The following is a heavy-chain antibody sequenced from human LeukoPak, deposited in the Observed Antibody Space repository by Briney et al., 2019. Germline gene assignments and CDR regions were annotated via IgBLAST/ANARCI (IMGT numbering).Heavy chain of an antibody. CDR3: AKDISGWYGSFAFDI. V-gene: IGHV3-11*01. CDR1: GFTFSDYY. Sequence: GGSLRLSCAASGFTFSDYYMSWIRQAPGKGLEWVSYISSSGSKKYHADSVKGRFTVSRDNARNSLYLQMNSLRAEDTAVYYCAKDISGWYGSFAFDIWGQGTMVTVSS. D-gene: IGHD6-19*01. CDR2: ISSSGSKK. J-gene: IGHJ3*02.